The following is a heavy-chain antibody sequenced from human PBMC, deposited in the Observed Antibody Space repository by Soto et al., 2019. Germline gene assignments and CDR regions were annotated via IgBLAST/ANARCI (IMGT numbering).Heavy chain of an antibody. J-gene: IGHJ5*02. CDR3: SGGGRPGQIDWFDP. D-gene: IGHD3-10*01. Sequence: QVQLQESGPRLVKPSGTLSLTCAVYGGSLSSCNWWSWVRQPPGKGLEWIGEIYRYGSTSYNPSHKSRPTMAVDKPQNQISPELTSLTAPDMAVYFWSGGGRPGQIDWFDPWGQGILVTVSS. V-gene: IGHV4-4*02. CDR2: IYRYGST. CDR1: GGSLSSCNW.